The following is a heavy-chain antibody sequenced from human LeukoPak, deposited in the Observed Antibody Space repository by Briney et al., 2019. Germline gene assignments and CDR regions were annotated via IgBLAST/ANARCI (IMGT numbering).Heavy chain of an antibody. Sequence: PGGSLRLSCAASGFHFSNYGMNWVRQAPGKGLEWVSGITGDGGTTYYADSVRGRFTISRDNSKNTLYLQMNSLRAEDTAVYYCARIAVTYTFDYWGQGTLVTVSS. CDR2: ITGDGGTT. J-gene: IGHJ4*02. D-gene: IGHD4-17*01. V-gene: IGHV3-23*01. CDR1: GFHFSNYG. CDR3: ARIAVTYTFDY.